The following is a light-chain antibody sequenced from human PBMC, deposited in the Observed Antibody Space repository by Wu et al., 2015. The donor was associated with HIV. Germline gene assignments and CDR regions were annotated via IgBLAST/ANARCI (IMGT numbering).Light chain of an antibody. CDR2: KAS. CDR1: QTIRNW. V-gene: IGKV1-5*03. J-gene: IGKJ1*01. Sequence: DIQMTQSPSTLSASVGDRVTITCRASQTIRNWLAWYQQKPGKAPNLLISKASNLQSGVPSRFSGSGSGTEFTLTISSLQPDDVATYHCQQYSPHTWTFGQGTKVEIK. CDR3: QQYSPHTWT.